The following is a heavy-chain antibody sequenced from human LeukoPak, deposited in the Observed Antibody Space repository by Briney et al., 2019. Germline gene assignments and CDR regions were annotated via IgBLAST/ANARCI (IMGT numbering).Heavy chain of an antibody. CDR3: AREYCSSSSCFHYSYYYFMDV. Sequence: PSDTLSLTCTVSAGSISNYYWSWIRQPAGKGLEWIGRIYSSGSTNYNPSLESRVTMSVDTSKNQFSLKLNSVAAAATAVYYCAREYCSSSSCFHYSYYYFMDVWGKGTKVTVSS. V-gene: IGHV4-4*07. CDR2: IYSSGST. CDR1: AGSISNYY. J-gene: IGHJ6*04. D-gene: IGHD2-2*01.